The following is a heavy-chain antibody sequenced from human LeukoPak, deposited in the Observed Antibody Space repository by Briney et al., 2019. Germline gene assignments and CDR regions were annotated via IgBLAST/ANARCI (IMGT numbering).Heavy chain of an antibody. CDR3: AKHWSYCSTTSCFFNYYYYYMDV. Sequence: PGGSLRLSCAASGFTFSIYGMHWVRQAPGKGLEWVAFIQYDGSNRYYADSVKGRFTISRDNSKSTLYLQMNNLRAEDTAVYYCAKHWSYCSTTSCFFNYYYYYMDVWGKGTTVTVSS. CDR2: IQYDGSNR. D-gene: IGHD2-2*01. V-gene: IGHV3-30*02. CDR1: GFTFSIYG. J-gene: IGHJ6*03.